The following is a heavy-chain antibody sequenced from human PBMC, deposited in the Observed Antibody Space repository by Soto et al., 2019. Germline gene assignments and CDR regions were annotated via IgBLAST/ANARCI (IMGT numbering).Heavy chain of an antibody. CDR1: GFTFDDYA. V-gene: IGHV3-9*01. Sequence: GGSLRLSCAASGFTFDDYAMHWVRQAPGKGLEWVSGISWNSGSIGYADSVKGRFTISRDNAKNSLYLQMNSLRAEDTALYYWAKDRGQKYSSGWAFDYGGQETLVTVSS. CDR2: ISWNSGSI. CDR3: AKDRGQKYSSGWAFDY. D-gene: IGHD6-19*01. J-gene: IGHJ4*02.